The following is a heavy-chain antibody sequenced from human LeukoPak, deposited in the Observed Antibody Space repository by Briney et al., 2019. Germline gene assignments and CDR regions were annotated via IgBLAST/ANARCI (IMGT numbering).Heavy chain of an antibody. J-gene: IGHJ6*02. CDR3: TRKLDIVVVVAATPDAYYYGMDV. D-gene: IGHD2-15*01. CDR1: GFTFSGSA. CDR2: IRSKANSYAT. V-gene: IGHV3-73*01. Sequence: GGSLRLSCAASGFTFSGSAMHWVRQASGKGLEWVGRIRSKANSYATAYAASVKGRFTISRDDSKNTAYLQMNSLKTEDTAVCYCTRKLDIVVVVAATPDAYYYGMDVWGQGTTVTVSS.